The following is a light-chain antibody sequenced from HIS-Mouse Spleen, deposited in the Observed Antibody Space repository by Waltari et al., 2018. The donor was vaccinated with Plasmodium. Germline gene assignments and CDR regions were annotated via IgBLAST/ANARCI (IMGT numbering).Light chain of an antibody. CDR3: SSYAGSNNLV. J-gene: IGLJ2*01. V-gene: IGLV2-8*01. CDR2: EVS. CDR1: SSDVGGYNY. Sequence: QSALTQPPSVSGSPGQSVTISCPGTSSDVGGYNYVSWYQQHPGKAPKLMIYEVSKRPSGVPDRFSGSKSGNTASLTVSGLQAEDEADYYCSSYAGSNNLVFGGGTKLTVL.